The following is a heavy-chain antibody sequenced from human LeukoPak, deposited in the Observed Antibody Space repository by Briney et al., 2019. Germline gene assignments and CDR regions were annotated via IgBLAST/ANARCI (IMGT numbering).Heavy chain of an antibody. D-gene: IGHD3-10*01. Sequence: GGSLRLSCAASGFTFSSYAMSWVRQAPGKGLEWVSAISGSGGSTYYADSVKGRFTISRDNSKNTLYLQMNSLGAEDTAVYYCAKSITMVRVNWFDPWGQGTLVTVSS. CDR2: ISGSGGST. J-gene: IGHJ5*02. V-gene: IGHV3-23*01. CDR3: AKSITMVRVNWFDP. CDR1: GFTFSSYA.